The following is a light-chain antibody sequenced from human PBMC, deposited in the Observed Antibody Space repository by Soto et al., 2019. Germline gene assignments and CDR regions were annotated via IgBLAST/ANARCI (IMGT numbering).Light chain of an antibody. J-gene: IGKJ1*01. CDR2: GAS. CDR3: QQYNNWPPWT. Sequence: MTQSPSTLSASVVDRVTITCLSSQSISGYLAWYQQKVGQAPRLLIYGASTRATGIPARFSGSGSGTEFTLTISSLQSEDFAVYYCQQYNNWPPWTFGQGTKVDIK. V-gene: IGKV3-15*01. CDR1: QSISGY.